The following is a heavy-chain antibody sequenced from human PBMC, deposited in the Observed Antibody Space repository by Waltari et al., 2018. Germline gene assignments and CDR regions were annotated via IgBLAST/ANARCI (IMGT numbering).Heavy chain of an antibody. D-gene: IGHD1-26*01. Sequence: EVQLLESGGGLVQPGGSLRLYCAASGFTFSSYAISWVREAPGKGLEWVSAIRGSGGSTYYADSVKGRFTISRDNSKNTLYLQMNSLRAEDTAVYYCAKDPLWVELEKMDVWGKGTTVTVSS. V-gene: IGHV3-23*01. CDR2: IRGSGGST. CDR1: GFTFSSYA. CDR3: AKDPLWVELEKMDV. J-gene: IGHJ6*04.